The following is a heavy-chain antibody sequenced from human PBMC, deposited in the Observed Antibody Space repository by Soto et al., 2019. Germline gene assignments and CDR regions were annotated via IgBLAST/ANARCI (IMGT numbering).Heavy chain of an antibody. CDR3: AKDTRYADYVRWFDS. D-gene: IGHD4-17*01. CDR1: GFTFSSYG. Sequence: GGSLRLSCTASGFTFSSYGMTWVRQAPGRGLEGVSGITASGGRTFYADSVKGRFTISRDNSRSTLYLQMNSLRAEDTAVYYCAKDTRYADYVRWFDSWGQGTLVTVSS. V-gene: IGHV3-23*01. J-gene: IGHJ5*01. CDR2: ITASGGRT.